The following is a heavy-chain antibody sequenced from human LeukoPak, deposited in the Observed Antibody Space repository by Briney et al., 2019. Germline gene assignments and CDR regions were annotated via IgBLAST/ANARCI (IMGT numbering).Heavy chain of an antibody. Sequence: GGSLRLSRAASGFTFSNYWMTWVRQAPGKGLEWVANIKQDGSNKYYVDSVKGRFTISRDNSKNTLYLQMNSLRAEDTAVYYCAKDRFRITMVRGVTDYWGQGTLVTVSS. CDR1: GFTFSNYW. J-gene: IGHJ4*02. D-gene: IGHD3-10*01. CDR3: AKDRFRITMVRGVTDY. CDR2: IKQDGSNK. V-gene: IGHV3-7*01.